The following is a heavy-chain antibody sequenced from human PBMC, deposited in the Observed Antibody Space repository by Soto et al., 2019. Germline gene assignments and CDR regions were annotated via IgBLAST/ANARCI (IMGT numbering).Heavy chain of an antibody. CDR2: ISYDGSNK. CDR3: AGGYCSGGSCGAVDY. CDR1: GFTFSSYG. Sequence: QVQLVESGGGVVQPGRSLRLSCAASGFTFSSYGMHWVRQAPGKGLEWVAVISYDGSNKYYADSVKGRFTISRDKSKYRVYLQMNSLRAEDTAVYYCAGGYCSGGSCGAVDYWGQGTLVTVS. D-gene: IGHD2-15*01. V-gene: IGHV3-30*03. J-gene: IGHJ4*02.